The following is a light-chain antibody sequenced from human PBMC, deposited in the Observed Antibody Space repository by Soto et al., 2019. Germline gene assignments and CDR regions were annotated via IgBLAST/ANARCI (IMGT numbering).Light chain of an antibody. CDR2: DVT. CDR1: SSDVDNGYDS. CDR3: SSYAGNKLL. J-gene: IGLJ2*01. Sequence: QSALTQPASVSGSPGQSITISCTGTSSDVDNGYDSVSWYQQHPGKAPKLMIYDVTKRPSGVPDRFSGSKSGNTSSLTVSGLRAEDEADYYCSSYAGNKLLFGGGTKLTVL. V-gene: IGLV2-8*01.